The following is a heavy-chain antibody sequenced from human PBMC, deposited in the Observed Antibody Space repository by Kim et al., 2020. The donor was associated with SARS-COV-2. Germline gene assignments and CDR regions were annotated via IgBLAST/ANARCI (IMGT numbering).Heavy chain of an antibody. CDR3: ARHAGYKYGHDDDHFDY. J-gene: IGHJ4*02. CDR1: GGSITSSDYY. V-gene: IGHV4-39*01. D-gene: IGHD5-18*01. CDR2: IYYTGST. Sequence: LETLSLTCSVSGGSITSSDYYWSWIRQTPGKGLEWIGSIYYTGSTYYYPSLKSRVTISVDTFKNQFYLRLKSVTATDRAVYYCARHAGYKYGHDDDHFDYWGQGTLVTVSS.